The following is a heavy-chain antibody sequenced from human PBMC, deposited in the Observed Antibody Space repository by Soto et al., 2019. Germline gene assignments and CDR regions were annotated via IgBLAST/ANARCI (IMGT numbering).Heavy chain of an antibody. Sequence: EVQLVESGGGLIQPGGSLRLSCAVSGFTVSNNYMSWVRQAPGKGLEGVSVIYSGGYTAYGDSVKGRFTISRDNTKNTLMLQMNSRGPTARAFFSCATIPGGGGYWGQGTLVTVSS. CDR3: ATIPGGGGY. J-gene: IGHJ4*02. CDR2: IYSGGYT. D-gene: IGHD3-10*01. V-gene: IGHV3-53*01. CDR1: GFTVSNNY.